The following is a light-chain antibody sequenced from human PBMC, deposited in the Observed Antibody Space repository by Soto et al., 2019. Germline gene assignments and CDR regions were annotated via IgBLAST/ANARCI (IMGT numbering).Light chain of an antibody. V-gene: IGKV1-5*03. J-gene: IGKJ1*01. Sequence: DIQMTQSPSTLSGSVGDRVTITCRASQTISSWLAWYQQKPGKAPKLLIYKASTLKSGVPSRFSGSGSGTELTINISRLKPEDFENYYCEQYNIYLGKFGQRAKGDIK. CDR1: QTISSW. CDR2: KAS. CDR3: EQYNIYLGK.